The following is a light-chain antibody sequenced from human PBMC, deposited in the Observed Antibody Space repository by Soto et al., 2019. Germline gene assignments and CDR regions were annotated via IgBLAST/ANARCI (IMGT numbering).Light chain of an antibody. J-gene: IGLJ1*01. Sequence: QSALTQPASVSASPGQSITISCIGTYSDIGGYKHVSWYQQHPGKAPKLIIYDASSRPSGISNRFSASKSANTASLTISGLQADDEADYYCSSYTGSTSLLIFGAWTKV. CDR3: SSYTGSTSLLI. CDR2: DAS. CDR1: YSDIGGYKH. V-gene: IGLV2-14*03.